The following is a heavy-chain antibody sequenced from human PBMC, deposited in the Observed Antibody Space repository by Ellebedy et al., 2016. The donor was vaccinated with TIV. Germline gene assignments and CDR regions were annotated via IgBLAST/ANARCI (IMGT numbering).Heavy chain of an antibody. CDR2: T. V-gene: IGHV1-18*01. CDR3: ARGPWDSYYYMDV. D-gene: IGHD1-26*01. Sequence: TEYAPKFQGRVTVTTDTDTDTAYMELRSLRSDDTAIYYCARGPWDSYYYMDVWGKGTTVTVSS. J-gene: IGHJ6*03.